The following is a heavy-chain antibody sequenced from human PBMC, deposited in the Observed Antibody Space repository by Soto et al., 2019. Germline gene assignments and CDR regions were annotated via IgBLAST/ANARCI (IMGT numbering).Heavy chain of an antibody. CDR3: ARGCSGGSCYPQPDAFDI. Sequence: APVKVSCKASGYTFTSYDINWVRQATGQGLEWMGWMNPNSGNTGYAQKFQGRVTMTRNTSISTAYMELSSLRSEDTAVYYCARGCSGGSCYPQPDAFDIWGQGTMVTVSS. V-gene: IGHV1-8*01. CDR1: GYTFTSYD. D-gene: IGHD2-15*01. CDR2: MNPNSGNT. J-gene: IGHJ3*02.